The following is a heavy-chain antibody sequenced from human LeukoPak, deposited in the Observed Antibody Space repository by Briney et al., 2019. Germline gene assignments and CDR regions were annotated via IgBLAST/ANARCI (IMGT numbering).Heavy chain of an antibody. CDR2: IYYSGST. CDR1: GGSISSSSYY. D-gene: IGHD1-26*01. CDR3: ARGGSYYLYMDV. V-gene: IGHV4-39*07. J-gene: IGHJ6*03. Sequence: SETLSPTCTVSGGSISSSSYYWGWIRQPPGKGLEWIGSIYYSGSTYYNPSLKSRVTISVDTSKNQFSLKLSSVTAADTAVYYCARGGSYYLYMDVWGKGTTVTVSS.